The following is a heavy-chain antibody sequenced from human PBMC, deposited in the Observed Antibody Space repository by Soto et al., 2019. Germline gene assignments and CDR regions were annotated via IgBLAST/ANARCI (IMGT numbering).Heavy chain of an antibody. J-gene: IGHJ6*02. V-gene: IGHV1-2*04. D-gene: IGHD3-10*01. CDR1: GYTFTGYY. Sequence: ASVKVSCKASGYTFTGYYMHWMRQAPGQGLEWMGWINPNSGGTNYAQKFQGWVTMTRDTSISTAYMELSRLRSDDTAVYYCARGDYYGSGGMDVWGQGTTVTVSS. CDR3: ARGDYYGSGGMDV. CDR2: INPNSGGT.